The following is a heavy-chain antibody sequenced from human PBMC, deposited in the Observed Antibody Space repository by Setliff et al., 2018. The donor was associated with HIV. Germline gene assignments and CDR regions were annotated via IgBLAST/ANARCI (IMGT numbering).Heavy chain of an antibody. J-gene: IGHJ4*02. V-gene: IGHV3-74*03. CDR1: GFTFSNYW. Sequence: LRLSCAGSGFTFSNYWMHWVRQAPGKGLVWVSRINSDGSSTTYADSVKGRFTISRDNAKNTLYLQMNSLRAEDTAVYYCARDPAPYGDFDYWGQGTLVTVSS. D-gene: IGHD4-17*01. CDR2: INSDGSST. CDR3: ARDPAPYGDFDY.